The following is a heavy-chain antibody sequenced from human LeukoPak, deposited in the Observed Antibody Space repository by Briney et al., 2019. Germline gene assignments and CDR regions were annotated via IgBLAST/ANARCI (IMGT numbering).Heavy chain of an antibody. J-gene: IGHJ4*02. CDR1: GGSISSYY. CDR3: ARGGDLGY. D-gene: IGHD3-16*01. CDR2: IYTSGST. V-gene: IGHV4-4*09. Sequence: PSETLSLTCTVSGGSISSYYWSWIRQPPGKGLEWIGYIYTSGSTNYNPSLKSRVTISVDTSKNQFSLKLSSVTAADTAVYYCARGGDLGYWGQGTLVTVSS.